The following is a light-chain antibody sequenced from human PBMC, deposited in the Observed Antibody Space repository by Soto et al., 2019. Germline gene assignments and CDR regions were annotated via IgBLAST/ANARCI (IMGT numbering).Light chain of an antibody. CDR1: QSISSW. J-gene: IGKJ4*01. V-gene: IGKV1-5*03. Sequence: DIQMTQSPSTLSASVGDRVIITFRASQSISSWLAWYQQKPGKAPKVLIYKASSLESGVPSRFSGSGSGTEFTLTISSLQPDDFATYYCQHYNSYPLTFGGGTKVDIK. CDR2: KAS. CDR3: QHYNSYPLT.